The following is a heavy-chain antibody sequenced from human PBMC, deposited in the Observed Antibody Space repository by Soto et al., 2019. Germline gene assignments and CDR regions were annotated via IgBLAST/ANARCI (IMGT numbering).Heavy chain of an antibody. Sequence: GGCLRLSGAAAGLTVSNVWMCWVRQAAGKGLEWVGHIKRKTDGGTTEYAAPVKGRFTISRDDSKNTLYLQMNSLRAEDTAVYYCAKWSGEARRSEIDSRAQRTPLPVSS. V-gene: IGHV3-15*01. D-gene: IGHD3-10*02. J-gene: IGHJ5*01. CDR3: AKWSGEARRSEIDS. CDR2: IKRKTDGGTT. CDR1: GLTVSNVW.